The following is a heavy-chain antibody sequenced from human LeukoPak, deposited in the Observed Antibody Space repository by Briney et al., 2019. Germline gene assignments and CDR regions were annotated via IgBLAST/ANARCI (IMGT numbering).Heavy chain of an antibody. Sequence: GGSLRLSCAASGFTLRNYWMTWVRQGPGKGLEWVANIEGDARSQYYGDPVKGRFTISRDNAKNSLYLQMDSLRAEDTAIYYCAKGRGYSYGTFDYWGQGTLVTVSS. CDR1: GFTLRNYW. V-gene: IGHV3-7*03. CDR2: IEGDARSQ. CDR3: AKGRGYSYGTFDY. J-gene: IGHJ4*02. D-gene: IGHD5-18*01.